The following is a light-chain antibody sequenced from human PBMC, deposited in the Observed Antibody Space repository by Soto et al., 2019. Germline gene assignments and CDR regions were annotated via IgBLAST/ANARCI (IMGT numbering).Light chain of an antibody. Sequence: DIQMTQSPSSVSASVGDRVTITCRASQAISTWLAWYQQKPGKAPKLLIDAASNLQTGVPSRFSGSGSGTDFTLTISSLQPEDFATYYCQQANSFPRTFGQGTKVAIK. CDR1: QAISTW. CDR2: AAS. V-gene: IGKV1D-12*01. J-gene: IGKJ1*01. CDR3: QQANSFPRT.